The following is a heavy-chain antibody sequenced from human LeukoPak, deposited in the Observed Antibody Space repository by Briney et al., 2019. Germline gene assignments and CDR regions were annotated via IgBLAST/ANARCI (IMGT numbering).Heavy chain of an antibody. Sequence: SETLSLTCTVSGGSISSHYWSRIRQPPGKGLEWIGYIYYSGSTNYNPSLKSRVTISVDTSKNQFSLKLSSVTAADTAVYYCARERPYNWFDPWGQGTLVTVSP. CDR3: ARERPYNWFDP. CDR2: IYYSGST. J-gene: IGHJ5*02. V-gene: IGHV4-59*11. CDR1: GGSISSHY.